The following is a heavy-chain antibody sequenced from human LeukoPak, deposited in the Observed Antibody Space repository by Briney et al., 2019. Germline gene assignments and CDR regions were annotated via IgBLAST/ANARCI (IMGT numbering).Heavy chain of an antibody. CDR2: ISGSGGST. CDR1: GFTFSSYA. D-gene: IGHD2-2*01. CDR3: AKEGCTSATCYANC. Sequence: GGSLRLSCAASGFTFSSYAMSWVRQSPGKGLEWVSAISGSGGSTYYADSVKGRFTVSRDDSKDTLYLQMNSLRAEDTAVYYCAKEGCTSATCYANCWGQGTLVTVSS. V-gene: IGHV3-23*01. J-gene: IGHJ4*02.